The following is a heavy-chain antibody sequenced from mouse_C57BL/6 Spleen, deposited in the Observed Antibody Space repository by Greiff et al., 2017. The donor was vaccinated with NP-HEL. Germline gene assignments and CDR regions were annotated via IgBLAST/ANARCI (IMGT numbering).Heavy chain of an antibody. Sequence: EVQRVESGPGLVKPSQSLSLTCSVTGYSITSGYYWNWIRQFPGNKLEWMGYISYDGSNNYNPSLKNRISITRDTSKNQFFLKLDSVTTEDTATYYCARAGVITTVVAPAYWGQGTLVTVSA. CDR1: GYSITSGYY. D-gene: IGHD1-1*01. CDR3: ARAGVITTVVAPAY. J-gene: IGHJ3*01. CDR2: ISYDGSN. V-gene: IGHV3-6*01.